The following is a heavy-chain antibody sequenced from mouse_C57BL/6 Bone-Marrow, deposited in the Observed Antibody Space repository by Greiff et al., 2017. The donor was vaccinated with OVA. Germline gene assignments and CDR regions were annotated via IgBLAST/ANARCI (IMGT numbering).Heavy chain of an antibody. Sequence: VQLKQSGAELVRPGASVKLSCTASGFNIKDDYMHWVKQRPEQGLEWIGWIDPENGDTEYASKFHGKATITADTSSNTAYLQLSSLTSEDTAVYYCTFFSWFAYWGQGTLVTVSA. CDR2: IDPENGDT. CDR3: TFFSWFAY. J-gene: IGHJ3*01. CDR1: GFNIKDDY. V-gene: IGHV14-4*01.